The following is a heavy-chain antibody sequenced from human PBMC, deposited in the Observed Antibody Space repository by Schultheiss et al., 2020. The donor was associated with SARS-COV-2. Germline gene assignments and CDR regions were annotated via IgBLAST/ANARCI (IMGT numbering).Heavy chain of an antibody. CDR3: ARDNPVAVLLDWFDP. D-gene: IGHD1-14*01. J-gene: IGHJ5*02. Sequence: SETLSLTCAVYGGSFSGYYWSWIRQPPGKGLEWIGEINHSGSTYYNPSLKSRVTISVDTSKNQFSLRLRSVTAADTAVYYCARDNPVAVLLDWFDPWGQGTLVTVSS. V-gene: IGHV4-34*01. CDR2: INHSGST. CDR1: GGSFSGYY.